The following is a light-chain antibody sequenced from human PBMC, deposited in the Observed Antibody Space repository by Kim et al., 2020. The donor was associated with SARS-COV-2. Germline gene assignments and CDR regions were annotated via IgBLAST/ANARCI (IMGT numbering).Light chain of an antibody. V-gene: IGLV3-25*03. J-gene: IGLJ1*01. CDR3: QSADSSGSYYV. CDR2: KDS. Sequence: SYELTQPPSVSVSPGQTARITCSGDALPKQYANWYQQKPGQAPILVIYKDSERPSGIPERFSGSSSGTTVTLTISGVQAEDEADYYCQSADSSGSYYVFATGTKVTVL. CDR1: ALPKQY.